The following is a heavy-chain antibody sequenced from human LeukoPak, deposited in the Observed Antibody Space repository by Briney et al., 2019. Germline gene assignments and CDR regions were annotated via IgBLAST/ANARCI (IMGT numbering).Heavy chain of an antibody. V-gene: IGHV4-4*07. J-gene: IGHJ4*02. D-gene: IGHD6-6*01. Sequence: SENLSLNCTVSGVSISSYYWSWIRSPAGKGLEWIGRIYTSGTTNYNPSLKSRTTMSVDTSKNQFSRKLSAVTAADTAVYYCARVVNGYSSSHFDYWGQGTLVTVSS. CDR2: IYTSGTT. CDR1: GVSISSYY. CDR3: ARVVNGYSSSHFDY.